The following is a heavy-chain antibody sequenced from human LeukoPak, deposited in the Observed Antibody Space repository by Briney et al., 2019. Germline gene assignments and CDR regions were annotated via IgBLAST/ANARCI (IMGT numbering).Heavy chain of an antibody. J-gene: IGHJ4*02. V-gene: IGHV3-23*01. CDR3: ARNLPAADY. CDR1: GFRFSGYG. D-gene: IGHD2-2*01. CDR2: ISNSGGST. Sequence: GGSLRLSCAASGFRFSGYGMSWVRQAPGKGLEWVSSISNSGGSTYYADSVKGRFTISRDNAKNSLYLQMNSLRAEDTAVYYCARNLPAADYWGQGTLVTVSS.